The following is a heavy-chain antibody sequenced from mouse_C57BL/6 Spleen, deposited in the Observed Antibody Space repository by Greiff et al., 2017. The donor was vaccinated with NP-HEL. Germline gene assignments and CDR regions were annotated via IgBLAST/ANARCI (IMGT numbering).Heavy chain of an antibody. CDR1: GYSITSGYY. V-gene: IGHV3-6*01. CDR2: ISYDGSN. CDR3: ATGGILRRGYYAMDY. J-gene: IGHJ4*01. Sequence: VQLQQSGPGLVKPSQSLSLTCSVTGYSITSGYYWNWIRQFPGNKLEWMGYISYDGSNNYNPSLKNRISITRDTSKNQFFLKLNSVTTEDTATYYCATGGILRRGYYAMDYWGQGTSVTVSS. D-gene: IGHD1-1*01.